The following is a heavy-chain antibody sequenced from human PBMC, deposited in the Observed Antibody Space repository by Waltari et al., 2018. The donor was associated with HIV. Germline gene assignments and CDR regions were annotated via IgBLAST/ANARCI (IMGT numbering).Heavy chain of an antibody. CDR1: GFTFSSYA. J-gene: IGHJ2*01. CDR3: ARPRELLEWLLNWYFDL. D-gene: IGHD3-3*01. Sequence: EVQLLESGGGLVQPGGSLRLSCAASGFTFSSYAMSWVRQAPGKGLEWVSAISGSGGSTYYADSVKGRFTISRDNSKNTLYLQMNSLRAEDTAVYYCARPRELLEWLLNWYFDLWGRGTLVTVSS. V-gene: IGHV3-23*01. CDR2: ISGSGGST.